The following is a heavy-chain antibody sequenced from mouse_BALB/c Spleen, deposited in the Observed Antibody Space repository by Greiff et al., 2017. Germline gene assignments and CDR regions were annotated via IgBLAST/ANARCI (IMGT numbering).Heavy chain of an antibody. J-gene: IGHJ3*01. V-gene: IGHV2-6-4*01. D-gene: IGHD2-1*01. CDR1: GFSLSRYS. CDR2: IWGGGST. CDR3: ARNKDGNLAWFAY. Sequence: VQGVESGPGLVAPSQSLSITCTVSGFSLSRYSVHWVRQPPGKGLEWLGMIWGGGSTDYNSALKSRLSISKDNSKSQVFLKMNSLQTDDTAMYYCARNKDGNLAWFAYWGQGTLVTVSA.